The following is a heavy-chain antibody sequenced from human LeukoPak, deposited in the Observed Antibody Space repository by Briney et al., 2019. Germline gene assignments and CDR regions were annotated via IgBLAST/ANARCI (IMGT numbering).Heavy chain of an antibody. CDR3: ARPSKLVVSRGAFDI. D-gene: IGHD3-10*01. V-gene: IGHV4-39*01. CDR2: IYFSET. J-gene: IGHJ3*02. Sequence: PSETLSLTCIVSGASYSDTNYYWAWFRQPPGKGLEWIASIYFSETKYNPSLKSRITISGDTSKNQFSLKLTSVTATDTAVYYCARPSKLVVSRGAFDIWGQGTMVTVSA. CDR1: GASYSDTNYY.